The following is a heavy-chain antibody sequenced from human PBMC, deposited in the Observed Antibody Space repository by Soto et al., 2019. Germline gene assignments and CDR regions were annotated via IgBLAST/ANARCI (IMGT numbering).Heavy chain of an antibody. CDR3: ERQQLVHFEFDP. J-gene: IGHJ5*02. Sequence: ASVKVSCKATRYTFTSYYMHWVRQAPGQGLEWMGIINPSGCSTCYAQKFQGRVTMTRDTSTSTVYMELSSLRSEDTAVYYCERQQLVHFEFDPWGQGTLVTVSS. CDR1: RYTFTSYY. V-gene: IGHV1-46*01. D-gene: IGHD6-13*01. CDR2: INPSGCST.